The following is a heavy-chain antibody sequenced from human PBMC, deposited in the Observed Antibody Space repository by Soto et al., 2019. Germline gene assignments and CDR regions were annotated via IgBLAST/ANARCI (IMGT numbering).Heavy chain of an antibody. V-gene: IGHV3-30*04. D-gene: IGHD1-7*01. J-gene: IGHJ3*02. CDR1: GFTFSSYA. Sequence: GGSLRLSCAASGFTFSSYAMHWVRQAPGKGLEWVAVISYDGSNKYYADSVKGRFTISRDNSKNTLYLQMNSLRAEDTAVYYCARGELRSAFDIWDQGTMVTVSS. CDR2: ISYDGSNK. CDR3: ARGELRSAFDI.